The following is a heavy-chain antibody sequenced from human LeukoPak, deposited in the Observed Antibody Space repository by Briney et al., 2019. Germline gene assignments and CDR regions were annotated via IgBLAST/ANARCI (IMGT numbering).Heavy chain of an antibody. J-gene: IGHJ4*02. CDR3: ARSSPPYYLTGEIDY. D-gene: IGHD3-10*01. CDR2: IYYSGST. CDR1: GGSISSGGYY. V-gene: IGHV4-31*03. Sequence: PSETLSLTCSVSGGSISSGGYYWSWIRQHPGKGLEWIGYIYYSGSTYYNPSLKNRVTISVDTSKNQFSLKLSSVTAADTAVYYCARSSPPYYLTGEIDYWGQGTLVTVSS.